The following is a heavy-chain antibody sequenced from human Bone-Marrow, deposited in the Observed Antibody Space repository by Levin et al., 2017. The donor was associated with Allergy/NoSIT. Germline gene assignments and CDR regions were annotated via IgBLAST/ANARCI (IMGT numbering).Heavy chain of an antibody. CDR3: AARSRNGWFFDD. J-gene: IGHJ4*02. V-gene: IGHV1-2*03. CDR2: INPITGET. Sequence: LGASVKVSCRASGYDTHLHWVRQAPGQGLEWMGWINPITGETNYAQKFQGRVTMTRVTSISTVYMDLNSLTSDDTAIYYCAARSRNGWFFDDWGQGTLVTVSS. D-gene: IGHD6-19*01. CDR1: GYDTH.